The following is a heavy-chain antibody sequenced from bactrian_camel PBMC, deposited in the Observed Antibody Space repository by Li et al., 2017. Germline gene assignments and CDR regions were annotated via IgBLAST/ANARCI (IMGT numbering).Heavy chain of an antibody. V-gene: IGHV3S1*01. CDR1: SARW. J-gene: IGHJ4*01. CDR3: AAHPRNNDCSLRAIDFTD. D-gene: IGHD2*01. Sequence: VQLVESGGGSVEAGGSLTLTCVASSARWMGWFREAPGKEREGVAVIFTGAGSTYYSDSVKGRFTISQDKAKNTAYLQMDSLKPEDTAMYYCAAHPRNNDCSLRAIDFTDWGQGTQVTVS. CDR2: IFTGAGST.